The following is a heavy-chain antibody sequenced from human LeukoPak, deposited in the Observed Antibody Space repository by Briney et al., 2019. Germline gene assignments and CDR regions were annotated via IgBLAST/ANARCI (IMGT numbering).Heavy chain of an antibody. D-gene: IGHD3-22*01. CDR2: IYPGDSDT. V-gene: IGHV5-51*01. Sequence: GESLEISLQGSGYRFTSYWIGWVRPMPGKGLEWMGIIYPGDSDTRYSPSFQGQVTISADKSISTAYLQWSSLKASDTAMYYCARRYYYDSSGSTYDYWGQGTLVTVSS. CDR1: GYRFTSYW. CDR3: ARRYYYDSSGSTYDY. J-gene: IGHJ4*02.